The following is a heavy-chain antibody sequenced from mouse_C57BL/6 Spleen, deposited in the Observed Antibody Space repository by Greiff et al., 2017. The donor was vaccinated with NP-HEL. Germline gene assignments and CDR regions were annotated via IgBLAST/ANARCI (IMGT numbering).Heavy chain of an antibody. J-gene: IGHJ2*01. CDR2: IYPGDGDT. D-gene: IGHD1-1*01. Sequence: LQESGPELVKPGASVKISCKASGYAFSSSWMNWVKQRPGKGLEWIGRIYPGDGDTNYNGKFKGKATLTADKSSSTAYMQLSSLTSEDSAVYFCARGDYGSSYFDYWGQGTTLTVSS. CDR1: GYAFSSSW. CDR3: ARGDYGSSYFDY. V-gene: IGHV1-82*01.